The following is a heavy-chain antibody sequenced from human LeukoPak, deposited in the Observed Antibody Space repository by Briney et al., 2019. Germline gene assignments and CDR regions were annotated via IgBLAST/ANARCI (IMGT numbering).Heavy chain of an antibody. Sequence: SVKVSCKASGGTFSSYAISWVRQAPGQGLEWMGGIIPIFGTANYAQKFQGRVTITADESTSTAYMELSSLRSEDTAVYYCARVRYYYGSGSYYNPPGYWGQGTLVTVSS. CDR1: GGTFSSYA. D-gene: IGHD3-10*01. CDR2: IIPIFGTA. CDR3: ARVRYYYGSGSYYNPPGY. V-gene: IGHV1-69*13. J-gene: IGHJ4*02.